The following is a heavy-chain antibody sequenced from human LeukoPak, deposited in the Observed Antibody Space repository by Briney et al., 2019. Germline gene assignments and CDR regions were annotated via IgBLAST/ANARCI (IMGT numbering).Heavy chain of an antibody. V-gene: IGHV3-11*04. CDR1: GFTFSDYY. D-gene: IGHD6-19*01. Sequence: GGSLRLSCAASGFTFSDYYMSWIRQAPGKGLEWVSYISSSGSTIYYADSVKGRFTISRDNAKNSLYPQMNSLRAEDTAVYYCARVPYSSGWTHPEFDYWGQGTLVTVSS. CDR2: ISSSGSTI. CDR3: ARVPYSSGWTHPEFDY. J-gene: IGHJ4*02.